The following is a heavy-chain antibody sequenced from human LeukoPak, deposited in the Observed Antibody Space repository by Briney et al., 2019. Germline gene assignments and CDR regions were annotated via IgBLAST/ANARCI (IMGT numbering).Heavy chain of an antibody. CDR2: VSGSGGST. Sequence: GGSLRLSCAASGFTFSSYAMSWVRQAPGKGLEWVSAVSGSGGSTYYADSVKGRFTVSRDDSKNTLYLQMNSLRAEDTAVYYCAAQYQLPSNAFDIWGQGTMVTVSS. D-gene: IGHD2-2*01. CDR1: GFTFSSYA. CDR3: AAQYQLPSNAFDI. V-gene: IGHV3-23*01. J-gene: IGHJ3*02.